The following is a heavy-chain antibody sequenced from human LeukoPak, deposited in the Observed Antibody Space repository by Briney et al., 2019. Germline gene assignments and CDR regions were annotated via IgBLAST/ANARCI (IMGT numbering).Heavy chain of an antibody. J-gene: IGHJ5*02. CDR1: GGTFSSYA. CDR3: ARGFGVLWFGELLPYNWFDP. Sequence: ASVKVSCKASGGTFSSYAISWVRQAPGQGLEWMGWINPNSGGTNYAQKFQGRVTMTRDTSISTAYMELSRLRSDDTAVYYCARGFGVLWFGELLPYNWFDPWGQGTLVTVSS. CDR2: INPNSGGT. V-gene: IGHV1-2*02. D-gene: IGHD3-10*01.